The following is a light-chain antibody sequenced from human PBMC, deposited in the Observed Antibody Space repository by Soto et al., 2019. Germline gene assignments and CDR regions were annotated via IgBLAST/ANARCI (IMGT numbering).Light chain of an antibody. CDR1: QTIRSL. V-gene: IGKV1-39*01. CDR2: DAS. Sequence: DSKMTQSPSALSASVEDRVSITCRASQTIRSLLAWYQQKPGKAPKALIYDASRLQSGVPSRFSGSGSGTDFTLTISSVQPEDLASRHCRQSYSTPLTFNGGAEVDIK. CDR3: RQSYSTPLT. J-gene: IGKJ4*02.